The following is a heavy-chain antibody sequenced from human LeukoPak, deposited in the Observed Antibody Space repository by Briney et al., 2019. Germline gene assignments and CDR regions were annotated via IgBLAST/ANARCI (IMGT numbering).Heavy chain of an antibody. J-gene: IGHJ4*02. CDR2: IYGSGST. CDR1: GGSIRSY. CDR3: ARGVMATILTPFDY. Sequence: SETLSLTCTVSGGSIRSYWSWIRQPAGKGLEWIGRIYGSGSTDYNPSLKSRVTISVDTSKNQFSLKLSSVTAADTAVYYCARGVMATILTPFDYWGQGTLVTVSS. V-gene: IGHV4-4*07. D-gene: IGHD5-24*01.